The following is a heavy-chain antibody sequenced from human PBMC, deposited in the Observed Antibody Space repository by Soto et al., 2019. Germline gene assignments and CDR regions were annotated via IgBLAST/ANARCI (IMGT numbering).Heavy chain of an antibody. J-gene: IGHJ2*01. CDR3: ARLRAGTLSLYWNFDL. D-gene: IGHD1-7*01. CDR1: GDSISDNY. V-gene: IGHV4-59*08. CDR2: VHHTGNP. Sequence: SETLSLTCTVSGDSISDNYWAWIRQPPGKGLEWIGYVHHTGNPYYSPSLQSRLTISVDTSKSQFSLRLSSVTAADTAVYFCARLRAGTLSLYWNFDLWGRGALVTVSS.